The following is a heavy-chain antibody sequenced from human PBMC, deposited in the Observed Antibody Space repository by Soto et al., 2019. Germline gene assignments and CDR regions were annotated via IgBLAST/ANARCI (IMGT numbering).Heavy chain of an antibody. CDR1: GGTFSSYA. Sequence: QVQLVQSGAEVKKPGSSVKVSCKASGGTFSSYAISWVRQAPGQGLEWMGGVIPIFGTANYAQKFQGRVTITADKTTRTAYMELSSLRSEDTAVYYCASPDFWSGYEFPSSGMDVWGQGTTVTVSS. CDR2: VIPIFGTA. D-gene: IGHD3-3*01. V-gene: IGHV1-69*06. CDR3: ASPDFWSGYEFPSSGMDV. J-gene: IGHJ6*02.